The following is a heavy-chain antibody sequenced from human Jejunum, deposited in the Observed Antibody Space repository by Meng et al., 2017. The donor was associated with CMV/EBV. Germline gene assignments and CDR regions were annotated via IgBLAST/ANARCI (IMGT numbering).Heavy chain of an antibody. D-gene: IGHD3-10*01. Sequence: TCTVSSGFMSSGDYYWSWIRQPAGKGLEWIGYIYYSGSTYYNSSLKSRLTISVDTSKKQFSLNLSSVTAADTAVYYCARGRAGLHFDYWGQGTLVTVSS. CDR1: SGFMSSGDYY. J-gene: IGHJ4*02. CDR2: IYYSGST. V-gene: IGHV4-30-4*08. CDR3: ARGRAGLHFDY.